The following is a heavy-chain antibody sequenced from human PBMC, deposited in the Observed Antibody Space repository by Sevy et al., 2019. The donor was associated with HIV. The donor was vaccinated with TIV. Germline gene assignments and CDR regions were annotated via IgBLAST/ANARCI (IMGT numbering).Heavy chain of an antibody. J-gene: IGHJ6*02. V-gene: IGHV3-21*01. CDR1: GFTFSSYS. Sequence: GGSLRLSCAASGFTFSSYSMNWVRQAPGKGLEWVSSISSSSSYIYYTDSVKGRFTISRDNAKNSLYLQMNSLRAEDTAVYYCARATIFYCSGGSCYSLLNYGMDVWGQGTTVTVSS. D-gene: IGHD2-15*01. CDR3: ARATIFYCSGGSCYSLLNYGMDV. CDR2: ISSSSSYI.